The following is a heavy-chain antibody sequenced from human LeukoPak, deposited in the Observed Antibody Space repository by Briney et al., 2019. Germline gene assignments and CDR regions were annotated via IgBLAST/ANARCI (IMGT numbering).Heavy chain of an antibody. CDR2: ISRNSGYI. CDR1: GFTFSSYG. J-gene: IGHJ4*02. Sequence: PGGSLRLSCAASGFTFSSYGMHWARQSPGKGLEWVSSISRNSGYIYYTDSMKGRLTISRDNANNSLYLQMNNLRAEDTAMYYCARGRRTGDRGYYFDYWGQGTLVTVSS. CDR3: ARGRRTGDRGYYFDY. D-gene: IGHD7-27*01. V-gene: IGHV3-21*01.